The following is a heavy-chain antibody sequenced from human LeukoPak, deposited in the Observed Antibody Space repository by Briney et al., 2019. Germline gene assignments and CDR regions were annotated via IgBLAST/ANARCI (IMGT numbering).Heavy chain of an antibody. CDR1: GYTFTGYY. J-gene: IGHJ5*02. CDR3: ARVPWCGGYCPNWFDP. D-gene: IGHD2-21*02. V-gene: IGHV1-2*02. CDR2: INPNSGGT. Sequence: ASVKVSCKASGYTFTGYYMHWVRQAPGQGLEWMGWINPNSGGTKYAQKFQGRVTMTRDTSISTAYMEVSSLRFDNTAVYYCARVPWCGGYCPNWFDPWGQGTLVTVSS.